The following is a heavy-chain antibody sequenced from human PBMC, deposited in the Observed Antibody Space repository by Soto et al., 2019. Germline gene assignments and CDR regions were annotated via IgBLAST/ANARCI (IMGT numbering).Heavy chain of an antibody. Sequence: SETLSLTCTVTGGSVSRGSYYWSWIRQPPGRGLEWIGYIHYSGNTNYNPSLKSRVTISVDTSKNQFSLKLSSVTAADTAVYYCARDESGDYVGGHYYGMAVRGQGTTVTASS. D-gene: IGHD4-17*01. CDR3: ARDESGDYVGGHYYGMAV. CDR2: IHYSGNT. CDR1: GGSVSRGSYY. J-gene: IGHJ6*02. V-gene: IGHV4-61*01.